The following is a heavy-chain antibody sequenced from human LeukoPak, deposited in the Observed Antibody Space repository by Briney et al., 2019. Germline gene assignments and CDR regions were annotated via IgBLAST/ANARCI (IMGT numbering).Heavy chain of an antibody. CDR1: GGSFSGYY. J-gene: IGHJ6*02. D-gene: IGHD4-17*01. Sequence: PSETLSLTCAVYGGSFSGYYWSWIRHPPGKGLELIGEINHSGSTNYNPSLKSRVTISVDTSKNQFSLKLSSVTAADTAVYYCAREGGYGDSPYYYYGMDVWGQGTTVTVSS. CDR2: INHSGST. V-gene: IGHV4-34*01. CDR3: AREGGYGDSPYYYYGMDV.